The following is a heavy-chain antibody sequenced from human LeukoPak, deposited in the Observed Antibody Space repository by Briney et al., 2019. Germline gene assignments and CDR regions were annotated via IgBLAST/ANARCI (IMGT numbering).Heavy chain of an antibody. V-gene: IGHV4-59*01. CDR3: ARVAIPYDISPYYDGYMDV. CDR1: GGSISGYY. CDR2: IYYSGST. J-gene: IGHJ6*03. D-gene: IGHD3-22*01. Sequence: KPSETLSLTCAVSGGSISGYYWSWIRQSPDKGLEWIGYIYYSGSTNYNPSLQSRVTISVDTSKNQFSLKITSVTAADTAVYYCARVAIPYDISPYYDGYMDVRGKGTTVTVSS.